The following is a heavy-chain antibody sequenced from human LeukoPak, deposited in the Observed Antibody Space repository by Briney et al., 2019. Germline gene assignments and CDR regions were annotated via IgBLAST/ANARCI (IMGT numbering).Heavy chain of an antibody. V-gene: IGHV3-21*01. CDR2: ISSSSSYI. CDR1: GFTVSSYS. J-gene: IGHJ3*02. CDR3: ARVSYHYYDSSGYYYVGRGAFDI. D-gene: IGHD3-22*01. Sequence: GGSLRLSCAASGFTVSSYSMNWVRQAPGKGLEWVSSISSSSSYIYYADSVKGRFTISRDNAKNSLYLQMNSLRAEDTAVYYCARVSYHYYDSSGYYYVGRGAFDIWGQGTMVTVSS.